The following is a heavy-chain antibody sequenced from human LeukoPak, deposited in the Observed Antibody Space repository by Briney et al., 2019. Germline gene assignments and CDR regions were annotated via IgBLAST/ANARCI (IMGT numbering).Heavy chain of an antibody. CDR2: INPNSGGT. Sequence: ASVKVSCKASGYTFTGYYMHWVRQAPGQGLEWMGWINPNSGGTNYAQKFQGRVTVTRDTSISTAYMELSRLRSDDSAVYYCAREGIAAAGTDYWGQGTLVTVSS. J-gene: IGHJ4*02. D-gene: IGHD6-13*01. V-gene: IGHV1-2*02. CDR1: GYTFTGYY. CDR3: AREGIAAAGTDY.